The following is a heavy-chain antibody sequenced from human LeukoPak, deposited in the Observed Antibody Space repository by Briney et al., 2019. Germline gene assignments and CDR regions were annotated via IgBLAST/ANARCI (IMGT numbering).Heavy chain of an antibody. V-gene: IGHV3-23*01. Sequence: RGSLRLSCAASGFTFSSYAMSWVRQAPGKGLEWVSAISGSGGSTYYADSVKGRFTISRDNSKNTLYLQMNSLRAEDTAVYYCASSMVRAPRGYWGQGTLVTVSS. D-gene: IGHD3-10*01. J-gene: IGHJ4*02. CDR1: GFTFSSYA. CDR3: ASSMVRAPRGY. CDR2: ISGSGGST.